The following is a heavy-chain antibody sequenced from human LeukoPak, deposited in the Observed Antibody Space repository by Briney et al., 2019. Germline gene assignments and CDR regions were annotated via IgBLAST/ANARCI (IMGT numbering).Heavy chain of an antibody. CDR3: APLLWFGNT. CDR2: INPNSGGT. D-gene: IGHD3-10*01. J-gene: IGHJ4*02. CDR1: GGTFSSYA. Sequence: ASVKVSCKASGGTFSSYAISWVRQAPGQGLEWMGWINPNSGGTNYAQKFQGGVTMTRDTSISTAYMELSRLRSDDTAVYYCAPLLWFGNTWGQGTLVTVSS. V-gene: IGHV1-2*02.